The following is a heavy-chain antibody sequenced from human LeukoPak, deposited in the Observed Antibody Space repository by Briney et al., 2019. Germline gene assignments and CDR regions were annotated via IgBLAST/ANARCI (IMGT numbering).Heavy chain of an antibody. CDR3: AKDPTTISWPGFFDY. Sequence: PGGSLRLSCAASGFTFSSYGMHWVRQAPGKGLEWVAFIRYDGSNKYYADSVKARFTISRDNSKNTLYLQMNSLRAEDTAVYYCAKDPTTISWPGFFDYWGQGTLVTVSS. CDR2: IRYDGSNK. J-gene: IGHJ4*02. CDR1: GFTFSSYG. V-gene: IGHV3-30*02. D-gene: IGHD1-14*01.